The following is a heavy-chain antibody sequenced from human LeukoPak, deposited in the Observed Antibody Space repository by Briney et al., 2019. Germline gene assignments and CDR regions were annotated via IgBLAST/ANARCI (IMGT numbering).Heavy chain of an antibody. CDR2: FIPIFGTA. J-gene: IGHJ6*03. D-gene: IGHD4-11*01. CDR1: GGTFSSYA. CDR3: ARRGDYHSPSIRDYYYYMDV. Sequence: ASLKVSCKASGGTFSSYAISWVRQAPGPGLEWMGGFIPIFGTANYAQKFQGRVTTTTDESTSTAYMELSSLRSEDTAVYYCARRGDYHSPSIRDYYYYMDVWGKGTTVTVSS. V-gene: IGHV1-69*05.